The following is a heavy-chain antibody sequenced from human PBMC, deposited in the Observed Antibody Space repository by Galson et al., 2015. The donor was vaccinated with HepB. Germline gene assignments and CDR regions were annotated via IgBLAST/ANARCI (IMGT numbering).Heavy chain of an antibody. CDR1: GVSINNYY. J-gene: IGHJ6*02. V-gene: IGHV4-59*01. CDR2: IYYSGST. D-gene: IGHD3-3*01. CDR3: ARAATYDFWSGYYDVFRMDV. Sequence: QVQLQESGPGPVKPSETLSLTCTVSGVSINNYYWSWLRQPPGKGLEWIGYIYYSGSTNYNPSLKSRVTISVDTSKNQFSLKLSSVTAADTAVYYCARAATYDFWSGYYDVFRMDVWGQGTTVTVSS.